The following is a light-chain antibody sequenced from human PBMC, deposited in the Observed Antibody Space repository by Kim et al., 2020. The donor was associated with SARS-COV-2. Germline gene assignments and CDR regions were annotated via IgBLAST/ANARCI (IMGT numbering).Light chain of an antibody. V-gene: IGKV1-39*01. CDR3: QLGYST. J-gene: IGKJ2*01. Sequence: DIQMTQSPSSLSASVGDRVTITCRASQSIGTYLNWYQQKPGKAPNLLIYGASNLHSGVPSRFSGGGSGIDFTLTISNLQPEDFATYYSQLGYSTFGQGTKLEI. CDR1: QSIGTY. CDR2: GAS.